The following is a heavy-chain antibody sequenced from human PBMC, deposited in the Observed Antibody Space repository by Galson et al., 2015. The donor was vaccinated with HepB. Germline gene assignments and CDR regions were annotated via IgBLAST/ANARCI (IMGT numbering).Heavy chain of an antibody. J-gene: IGHJ4*02. CDR2: ISGSGGST. CDR1: GFTFSSYA. CDR3: AKDSRYDSSGRTDY. D-gene: IGHD3-22*01. Sequence: SLRLSCAASGFTFSSYAMSWVRQAPGKGLEWVSAISGSGGSTYYADSVKGRFTISRDNSKNTLYLQMNSLRAEDTAVYYCAKDSRYDSSGRTDYWGQGTLVTV. V-gene: IGHV3-23*01.